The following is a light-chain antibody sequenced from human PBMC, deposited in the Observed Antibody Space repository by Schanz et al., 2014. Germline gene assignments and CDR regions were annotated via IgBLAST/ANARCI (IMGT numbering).Light chain of an antibody. V-gene: IGLV1-40*01. CDR3: QSYDSSLTGSV. J-gene: IGLJ2*01. CDR2: GNS. CDR1: SSNIGAGYD. Sequence: QSVLTQPPSVSGAPGQRVTISCTGSSSNIGAGYDVHWYQQPPGTAPKVLIYGNSNRPSGVPDRFSGSKSGTSASLAISGLQAEDEADYYCQSYDSSLTGSVFGGGTKLTVL.